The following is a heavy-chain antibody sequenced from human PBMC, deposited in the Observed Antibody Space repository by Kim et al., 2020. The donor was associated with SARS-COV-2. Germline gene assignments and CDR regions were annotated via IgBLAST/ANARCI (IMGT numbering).Heavy chain of an antibody. Sequence: GGSLRLSCAASGFTFSSYSMNWVRQAPGKGLEWVSYISSSSSTIYYADSVKGRFTISRDNAKNSLYLQMNSLRDEDTAVYYCARLGLTVPNYYYYGMDVWGQGTTVTVSS. CDR3: ARLGLTVPNYYYYGMDV. J-gene: IGHJ6*02. D-gene: IGHD3-16*01. V-gene: IGHV3-48*02. CDR2: ISSSSSTI. CDR1: GFTFSSYS.